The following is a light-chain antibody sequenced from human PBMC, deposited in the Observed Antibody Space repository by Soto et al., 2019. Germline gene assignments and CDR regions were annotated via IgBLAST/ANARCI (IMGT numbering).Light chain of an antibody. CDR3: QQYQIYPLT. CDR2: GAS. CDR1: QSVNKW. V-gene: IGKV1-5*01. Sequence: DIQLTQTPSFLSASVGDRVTITCRASQSVNKWLAWYQQKPGKAPNLLIYGASTLESGVPSRFGGSGSGTEFTLSISSLQPDDFATYYCQQYQIYPLTFGGGTKVDIK. J-gene: IGKJ4*01.